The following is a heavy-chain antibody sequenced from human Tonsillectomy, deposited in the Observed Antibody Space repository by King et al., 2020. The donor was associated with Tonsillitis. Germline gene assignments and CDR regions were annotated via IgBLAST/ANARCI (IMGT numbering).Heavy chain of an antibody. CDR2: INWSGGST. D-gene: IGHD2-15*01. CDR3: AREGAIVVVVAATRAFDI. J-gene: IGHJ3*02. V-gene: IGHV3-20*04. Sequence: VQLVESGGGVVRPGGSLRLSCAASGFTFDDYAMSWVRQAPGKGLEWVSGINWSGGSTGYADSVKGRFTISRDNAKNSLYLQMNSLRAEDTALHYCAREGAIVVVVAATRAFDIWGQGTMVTVSS. CDR1: GFTFDDYA.